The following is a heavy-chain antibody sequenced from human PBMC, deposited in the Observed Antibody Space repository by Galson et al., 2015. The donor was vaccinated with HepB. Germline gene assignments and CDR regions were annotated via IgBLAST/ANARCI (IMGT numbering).Heavy chain of an antibody. CDR3: AKDPGPGRPNWFDP. CDR2: ISGSGGST. CDR1: GFTFSSYA. J-gene: IGHJ5*02. V-gene: IGHV3-23*01. Sequence: SLRLSCAASGFTFSSYAMSWVRQAPGKGLEWVSVISGSGGSTYYADSVKGRFTISRDNSKHTLYLQINSLRAEDTAVYYCAKDPGPGRPNWFDPWGQGTLVTVSS.